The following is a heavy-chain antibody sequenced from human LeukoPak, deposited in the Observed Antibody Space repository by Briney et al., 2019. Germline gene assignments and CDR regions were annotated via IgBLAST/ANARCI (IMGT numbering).Heavy chain of an antibody. D-gene: IGHD7-27*01. V-gene: IGHV3-21*01. CDR2: NTTSSSYM. CDR1: GFTFSTYN. Sequence: GGPLRLSCAAPGFTFSTYNMNWVRRTPGEGLEWVSSNTTSSSYMFYANSVRGRFTISRDNAENSLYLQMNSLRDEDTAVYYCARDYTGGWNDYWGQGTLVTVSS. CDR3: ARDYTGGWNDY. J-gene: IGHJ4*02.